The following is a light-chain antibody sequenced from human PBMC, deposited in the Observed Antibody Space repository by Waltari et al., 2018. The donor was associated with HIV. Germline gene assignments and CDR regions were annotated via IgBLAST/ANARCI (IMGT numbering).Light chain of an antibody. CDR3: QSYDSSLSGSFV. J-gene: IGLJ1*01. Sequence: QSVLTQPPSVSGAPGQRVTISCTGSSSNIGAGYDVHWFQQLPGTAPKLLIYSDDNRPSGVPDRFSGSKSGTSASLAITGLQAEDEADYYYQSYDSSLSGSFVFGTGTKVTVL. V-gene: IGLV1-40*01. CDR2: SDD. CDR1: SSNIGAGYD.